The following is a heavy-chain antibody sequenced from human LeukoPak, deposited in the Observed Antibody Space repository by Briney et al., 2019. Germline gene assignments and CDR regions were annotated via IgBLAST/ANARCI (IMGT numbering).Heavy chain of an antibody. V-gene: IGHV4-39*01. J-gene: IGHJ2*01. CDR1: GGSISSSSYY. D-gene: IGHD3-10*01. CDR3: ARLELRWYFDL. CDR2: IYYSGST. Sequence: KTSETLSLTCTVSGGSISSSSYYWGWIRQPPGKGLEWIGSIYYSGSTYYNPSLKSRVTISVDTSKNQFSLKLGSVTAADTAVYYCARLELRWYFDLWGRGTLVTVSS.